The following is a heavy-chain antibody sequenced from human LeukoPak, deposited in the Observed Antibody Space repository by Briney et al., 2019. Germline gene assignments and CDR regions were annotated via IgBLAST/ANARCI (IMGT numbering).Heavy chain of an antibody. CDR1: GGSISSGSYY. CDR2: IYTSGST. D-gene: IGHD2/OR15-2a*01. Sequence: SQTLSLTCTVSGGSISSGSYYWSWIRQPAGKGLEWIERIYTSGSTNYNPSLKSRVTISVDTSKNQFSLKLSSVTAADTAVYFCARSFLDYMDVWGKGTTVTVSS. J-gene: IGHJ6*03. CDR3: ARSFLDYMDV. V-gene: IGHV4-61*02.